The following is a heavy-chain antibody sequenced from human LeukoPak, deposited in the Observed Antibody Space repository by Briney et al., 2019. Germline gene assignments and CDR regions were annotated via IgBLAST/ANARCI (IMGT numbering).Heavy chain of an antibody. CDR1: GFTFSSFG. J-gene: IGHJ5*02. Sequence: GGSLRLSCAASGFTFSSFGMHWVRQAPGKGLEWVAVIWFDASNKYYADSVKGRFTISRDNSKNTLFLQMNSLRDDDTAVYYCVRGVGVSRFNYFDPWGQGTLVIVSS. V-gene: IGHV3-33*01. CDR3: VRGVGVSRFNYFDP. CDR2: IWFDASNK. D-gene: IGHD6-13*01.